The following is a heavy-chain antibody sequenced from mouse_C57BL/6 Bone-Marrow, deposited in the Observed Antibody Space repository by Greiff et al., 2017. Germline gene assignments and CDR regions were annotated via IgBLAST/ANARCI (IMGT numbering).Heavy chain of an antibody. CDR3: ARPIYDGYPLAY. CDR2: IWSGGST. V-gene: IGHV2-2*01. D-gene: IGHD2-3*01. J-gene: IGHJ3*01. CDR1: GFSLTSYG. Sequence: QVQLKQSGPGLVQPSQSLSITCTVSGFSLTSYGVPWVRQSPGKGLEWLGVIWSGGSTDYNAAFISRLSISKDNSKSQVFFKMNSLQADDTAIDYCARPIYDGYPLAYWGQGTLVTVSA.